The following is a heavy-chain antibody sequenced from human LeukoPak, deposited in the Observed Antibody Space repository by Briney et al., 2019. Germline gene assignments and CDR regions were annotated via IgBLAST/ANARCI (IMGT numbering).Heavy chain of an antibody. D-gene: IGHD3-9*01. CDR3: ARPHTDPSYYDILTGYYWGDAFDI. Sequence: SETLSLTCTVSGCSISSYYWLWIRQPPGKGLEWIGYIYYSGSTNYNTSLKSRVTISVDTSKNQFPLKLSSVTAADTAVYYCARPHTDPSYYDILTGYYWGDAFDIWGQGRMVTVSS. CDR2: IYYSGST. CDR1: GCSISSYY. J-gene: IGHJ3*02. V-gene: IGHV4-59*01.